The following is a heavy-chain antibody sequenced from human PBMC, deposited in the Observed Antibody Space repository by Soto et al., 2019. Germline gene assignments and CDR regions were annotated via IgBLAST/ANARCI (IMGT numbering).Heavy chain of an antibody. CDR3: ATTFYYESSGFYYFDY. Sequence: PSETLALTCAVSRGSVSSGSYYWSWIRQPPGKGLEWIGYIYYSGSTNYNPSLKSRVTISVDTSKNQFSLKLSSVTAADTAVYYCATTFYYESSGFYYFDYWGQGTLVTVSS. D-gene: IGHD3-22*01. CDR2: IYYSGST. J-gene: IGHJ4*02. CDR1: RGSVSSGSYY. V-gene: IGHV4-61*01.